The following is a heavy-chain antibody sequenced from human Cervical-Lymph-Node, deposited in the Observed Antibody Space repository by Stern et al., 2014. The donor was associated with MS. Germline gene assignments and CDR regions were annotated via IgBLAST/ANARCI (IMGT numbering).Heavy chain of an antibody. CDR3: ARFVDNTMGRVFDY. D-gene: IGHD3-10*01. CDR1: GYTFTGYS. Sequence: VQLVQSGSELKKPGASVKVSCKASGYTFTGYSMNWVRQAPGQGLEWMGWINTNTGNPTYAQGFTGRFVFSLDTSVSTTYLQISSLKAEDTGVYFCARFVDNTMGRVFDYWGKGTQVTVSS. CDR2: INTNTGNP. V-gene: IGHV7-4-1*02. J-gene: IGHJ4*02.